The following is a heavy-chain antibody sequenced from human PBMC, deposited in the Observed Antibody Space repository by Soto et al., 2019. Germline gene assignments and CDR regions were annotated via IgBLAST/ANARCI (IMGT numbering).Heavy chain of an antibody. Sequence: SETLSLTCTVSGGSISSYYWSWIRQPPGKGLEWIGYIYYSGSTNYNPSLKSRVTISVDTSKNQFSLKLSSVTAADTAVYYCARVIMGDGYNGITDYWGQGTLVTV. J-gene: IGHJ4*02. V-gene: IGHV4-59*01. CDR3: ARVIMGDGYNGITDY. CDR1: GGSISSYY. D-gene: IGHD5-12*01. CDR2: IYYSGST.